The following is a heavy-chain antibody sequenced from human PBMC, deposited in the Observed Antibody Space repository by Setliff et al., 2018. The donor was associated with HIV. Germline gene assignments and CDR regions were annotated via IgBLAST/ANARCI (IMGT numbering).Heavy chain of an antibody. CDR2: IYYSGST. D-gene: IGHD3-3*01. V-gene: IGHV4-38-2*01. Sequence: SETLSLTCAVSGYSISTAYYWGWIRQPPGKGLEWIGSIYYSGSTYYNPSLKSRVTISVDTSKNQFSLKLSSVTAADTAVYYCARGVVDYDFWSGSGDYYYMDVWGKGTTVTVSS. CDR3: ARGVVDYDFWSGSGDYYYMDV. CDR1: GYSISTAYY. J-gene: IGHJ6*03.